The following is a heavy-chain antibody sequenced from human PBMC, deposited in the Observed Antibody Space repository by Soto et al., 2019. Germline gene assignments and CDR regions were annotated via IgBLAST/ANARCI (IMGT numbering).Heavy chain of an antibody. CDR3: ARRMVATETVDD. J-gene: IGHJ4*02. CDR2: IYYAGNT. D-gene: IGHD5-12*01. V-gene: IGHV4-59*08. Sequence: QVRLQASGPGLVKPSETLSLTCTVSGGSLISYYWIWILQPPGRGLEGIGFIYYAGNTKYNPSLNRRVTVSVDTSKTHDPPTVPSVTAADTSVYSCARRMVATETVDDWGQGALGTVAA. CDR1: GGSLISYY.